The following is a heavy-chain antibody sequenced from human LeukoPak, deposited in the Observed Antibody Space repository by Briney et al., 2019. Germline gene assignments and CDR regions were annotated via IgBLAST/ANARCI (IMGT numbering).Heavy chain of an antibody. V-gene: IGHV3-9*01. CDR1: GFTFDDYT. D-gene: IGHD3-10*01. CDR2: ISWNSDSI. Sequence: GRSLRLSCAASGFTFDDYTMHWVRQAPGKGLEWVSGISWNSDSIDYADSVKGRFTISRDNAKKSLSLQRNSLRAEATAFYSCEKGPYNASGSSLFDSWGQGPLVTVS. J-gene: IGHJ4*02. CDR3: EKGPYNASGSSLFDS.